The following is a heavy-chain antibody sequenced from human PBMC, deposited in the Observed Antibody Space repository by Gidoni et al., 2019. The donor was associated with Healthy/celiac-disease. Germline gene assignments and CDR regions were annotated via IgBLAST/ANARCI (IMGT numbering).Heavy chain of an antibody. Sequence: QVQLVQAGAEGKKPGDSVKVSCTASGYTFTGYYMHWVRPAPGQGLEWMGGINPNSGGTNSAQKFQGRVTMTRDTSISTAYMELSRLRSDDTAVYYCARGRIGYLGTYSSEYNWFDPWGQGTLVTVSS. CDR1: GYTFTGYY. J-gene: IGHJ5*02. CDR2: INPNSGGT. V-gene: IGHV1-2*02. D-gene: IGHD6-19*01. CDR3: ARGRIGYLGTYSSEYNWFDP.